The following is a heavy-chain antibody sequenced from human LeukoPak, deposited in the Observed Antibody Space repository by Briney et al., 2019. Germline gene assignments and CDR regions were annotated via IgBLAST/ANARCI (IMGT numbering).Heavy chain of an antibody. Sequence: PSETLSLTCTVSGYPVSSAYYWGWIRQPPGKGLEWIGSIFHTWSTYYNPSLKSRVTISEDTSKNQFSLNLTSVTAADTALYFCANLDFWSGSSDIWGQGTMVTVSS. V-gene: IGHV4-38-2*02. D-gene: IGHD3-3*01. CDR3: ANLDFWSGSSDI. CDR2: IFHTWST. CDR1: GYPVSSAYY. J-gene: IGHJ3*02.